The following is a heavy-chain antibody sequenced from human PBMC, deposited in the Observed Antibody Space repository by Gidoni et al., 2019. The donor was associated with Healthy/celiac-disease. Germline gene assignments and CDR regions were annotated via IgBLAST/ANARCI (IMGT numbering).Heavy chain of an antibody. CDR3: AVNYPRLLPFFGWFDP. Sequence: QVQLVQSGAEVKKPGSSVKVSCKASGGTFSSYAISWVRQAPGQGLDWMGGSIPIFGTANDAQKFQGRVTITADESTSTAYMELSSLRSEDTAVYYGAVNYPRLLPFFGWFDPLGQGTLVTVSS. CDR1: GGTFSSYA. V-gene: IGHV1-69*01. CDR2: SIPIFGTA. J-gene: IGHJ5*02. D-gene: IGHD3-22*01.